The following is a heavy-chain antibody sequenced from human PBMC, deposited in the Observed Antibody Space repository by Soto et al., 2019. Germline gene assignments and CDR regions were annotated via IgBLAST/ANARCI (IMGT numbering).Heavy chain of an antibody. V-gene: IGHV1-2*02. J-gene: IGHJ2*01. CDR3: ARDATGGYLHETYWYFDL. CDR1: GYTFTGYY. CDR2: INPNSGGT. Sequence: QVQLVQSGAEVKKPGASVKVSCKASGYTFTGYYMHWVRQAPGQGLEWMGWINPNSGGTNYAQKFQGRVTMTRDTSISTAYMALSRLRSDDTAVYSCARDATGGYLHETYWYFDLWGRGTLVTVSS. D-gene: IGHD3-16*02.